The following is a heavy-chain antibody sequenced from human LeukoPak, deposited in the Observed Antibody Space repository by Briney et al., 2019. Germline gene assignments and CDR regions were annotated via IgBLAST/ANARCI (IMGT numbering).Heavy chain of an antibody. V-gene: IGHV3-64*01. CDR1: GFTFSSYA. Sequence: PGGSLRLSCAASGFTFSSYAMRWVRQAPGKGLEYVSAISSNGGSTYYANSVKGRFTISRDNSKNTLYLQMGSLRAEDMAVYYCARLHWGPRYHYMDVWGKGTTVTVSS. J-gene: IGHJ6*03. D-gene: IGHD7-27*01. CDR3: ARLHWGPRYHYMDV. CDR2: ISSNGGST.